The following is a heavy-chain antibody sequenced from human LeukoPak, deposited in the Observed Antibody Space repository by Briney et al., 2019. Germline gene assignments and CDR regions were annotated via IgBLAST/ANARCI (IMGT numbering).Heavy chain of an antibody. Sequence: PGGSLSLSCAASGFTFSSYSMNWVGQAPGKGLEWVSYLSGSSSTIYYADSVKGRFTISRDNARDSLYLQMNSLRDEDTAVYYCARVYSGSGSYRPFDYWGQGTLVTVSS. CDR3: ARVYSGSGSYRPFDY. D-gene: IGHD3-10*01. CDR2: LSGSSSTI. CDR1: GFTFSSYS. V-gene: IGHV3-48*02. J-gene: IGHJ4*02.